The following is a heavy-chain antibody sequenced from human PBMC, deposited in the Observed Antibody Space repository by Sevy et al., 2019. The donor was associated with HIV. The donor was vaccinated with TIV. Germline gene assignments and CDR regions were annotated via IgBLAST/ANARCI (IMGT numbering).Heavy chain of an antibody. D-gene: IGHD2-2*01. V-gene: IGHV4-34*01. CDR2: INHSGST. CDR3: ARAPPVVVVPGAPSWFDP. J-gene: IGHJ5*02. Sequence: SETLSLTCAVYGGSFSGYYWNWIRQSPGKGLEWIGEINHSGSTHYNPSLKSRVTISVDTSKNQFSLRLNSVTAADTDVYDGARAPPVVVVPGAPSWFDPWGQGTLVTVSS. CDR1: GGSFSGYY.